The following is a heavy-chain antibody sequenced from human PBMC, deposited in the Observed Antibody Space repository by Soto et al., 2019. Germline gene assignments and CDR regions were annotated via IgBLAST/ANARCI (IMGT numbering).Heavy chain of an antibody. CDR3: ARNWNLALVPAAYFDS. D-gene: IGHD2-2*01. J-gene: IGHJ4*02. V-gene: IGHV4-39*01. CDR1: NFSVLTSIYY. Sequence: PSLPCTVSNFSVLTSIYYWAWIRQPPGKGLEWVGTVYYTGTTYYNPSLQSRVTISIDTSKNQFSLNLNSVTAADTAVYYCARNWNLALVPAAYFDSWGQGTLVSVSS. CDR2: VYYTGTT.